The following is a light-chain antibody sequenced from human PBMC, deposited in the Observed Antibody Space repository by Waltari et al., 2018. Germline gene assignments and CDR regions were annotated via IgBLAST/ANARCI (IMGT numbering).Light chain of an antibody. V-gene: IGLV3-19*01. J-gene: IGLJ3*02. CDR3: LSRDTTSTRV. Sequence: SSELTQDPAVSVALGQTVSITCKGDSLRRYYASWYQQRPGQSPILILYGQDNRPSGIPDRFSGANSGNTASLTITGAQAEDEADYYCLSRDTTSTRVFGGGTRLTV. CDR2: GQD. CDR1: SLRRYY.